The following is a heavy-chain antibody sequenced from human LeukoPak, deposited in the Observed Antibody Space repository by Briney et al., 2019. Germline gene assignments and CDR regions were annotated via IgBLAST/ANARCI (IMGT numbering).Heavy chain of an antibody. CDR3: STLTGDDY. CDR2: IKSKTDRGTT. V-gene: IGHV3-15*01. J-gene: IGHJ4*02. D-gene: IGHD7-27*01. CDR1: GFTFINAW. Sequence: GGSLRLSCAASGFTFINAWMSWVRQAPGKGLEWVGRIKSKTDRGTTDYAAPVKGRFTISRDDSKNTLFLQMNSLKTEDTAVYYCSTLTGDDYWGQGTLVPVSS.